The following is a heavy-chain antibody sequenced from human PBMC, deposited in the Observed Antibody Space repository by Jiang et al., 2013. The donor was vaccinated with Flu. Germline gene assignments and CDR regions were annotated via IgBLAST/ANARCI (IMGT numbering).Heavy chain of an antibody. CDR2: ISIYTGDT. CDR3: ARGQAWFDR. Sequence: GAEVKKPGASVKVSCKASGYIFRRYGITWVRQAPGQGLEWMGWISIYTGDTYYAQKFQGRVTMTTDTSTTTAYMELTSLRSDDTAKYYCARGQAWFDRWGQGTLGHRLL. J-gene: IGHJ5*02. CDR1: GYIFRRYG. V-gene: IGHV1-18*01.